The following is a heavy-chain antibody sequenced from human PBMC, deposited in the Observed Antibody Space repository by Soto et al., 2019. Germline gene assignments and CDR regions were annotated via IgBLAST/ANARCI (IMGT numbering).Heavy chain of an antibody. D-gene: IGHD6-13*01. J-gene: IGHJ6*02. CDR2: ISSSSSYI. Sequence: EVQLVESGGGLVKPGGSLRLSCAASGFTFSSYSINWVRQAPGKGLEWVSSISSSSSYIYYADSVRGRFTISRDNAKNSLYLQVNSLRAEDTAVYYCARDYYSNSWENGYCYYAMDVWGQGTTVTVSS. V-gene: IGHV3-21*01. CDR1: GFTFSSYS. CDR3: ARDYYSNSWENGYCYYAMDV.